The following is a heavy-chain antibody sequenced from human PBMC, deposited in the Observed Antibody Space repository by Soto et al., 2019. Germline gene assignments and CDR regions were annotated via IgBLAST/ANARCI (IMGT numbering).Heavy chain of an antibody. CDR3: AKEQLAMTVVVADYFDS. J-gene: IGHJ4*02. CDR1: GFTCSTYG. CDR2: ISYDGGSK. V-gene: IGHV3-30*18. Sequence: GGSLRLSCAASGFTCSTYGIHWVRQAPGKGLEWVALISYDGGSKYYRDSVKGRFIISRDNSHNTVSLQMNSLRADDTAVYFCAKEQLAMTVVVADYFDSWGQGTLVTVSS. D-gene: IGHD3-22*01.